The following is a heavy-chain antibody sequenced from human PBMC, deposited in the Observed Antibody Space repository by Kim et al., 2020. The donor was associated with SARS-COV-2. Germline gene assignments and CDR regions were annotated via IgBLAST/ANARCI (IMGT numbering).Heavy chain of an antibody. Sequence: LQTRVTISVDTSKNQFSLKPGSVTAADTAVYYCARVLYGSGSYYPWYFDLWGRGTLVTVSS. J-gene: IGHJ2*01. V-gene: IGHV4-59*01. D-gene: IGHD3-10*01. CDR3: ARVLYGSGSYYPWYFDL.